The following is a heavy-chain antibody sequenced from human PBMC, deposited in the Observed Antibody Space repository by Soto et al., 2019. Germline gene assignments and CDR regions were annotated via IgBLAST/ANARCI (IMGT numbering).Heavy chain of an antibody. CDR3: HFFGESPYGMDV. V-gene: IGHV1-18*01. CDR2: ISAYNDNT. J-gene: IGHJ6*02. Sequence: ASVKVSCKASGYTFTSYGISWVRQAPGQGLEWMGWISAYNDNTNYAQKLQGRVTMTTDTSTSTAYMELRSLRSDDTAVYYCHFFGESPYGMDVWGQGTTVTVSS. CDR1: GYTFTSYG. D-gene: IGHD3-10*01.